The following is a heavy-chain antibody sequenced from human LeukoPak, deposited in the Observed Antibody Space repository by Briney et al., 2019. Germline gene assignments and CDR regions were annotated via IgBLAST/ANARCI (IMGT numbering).Heavy chain of an antibody. J-gene: IGHJ4*02. V-gene: IGHV1-8*01. Sequence: ASVKVSCKASGYTFTSYDINWVRQATGQGLEWMGWMNPNSGNTGYAQKFQGRVTMTTDTSTSTAYMELRSLRSDDTAVYYCARDIWARGLPGYWGQGTLVTVSS. CDR1: GYTFTSYD. D-gene: IGHD3-16*01. CDR2: MNPNSGNT. CDR3: ARDIWARGLPGY.